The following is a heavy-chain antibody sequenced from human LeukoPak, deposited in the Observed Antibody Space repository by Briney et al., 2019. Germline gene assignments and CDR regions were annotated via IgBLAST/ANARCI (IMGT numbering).Heavy chain of an antibody. D-gene: IGHD1-1*01. Sequence: GGSLRLSCTASGFIFSNYAMSWVRQAPGQGLEWVSTISGGGSPTYSADSVKGRFTISRDNSKNTLYLQMNSLRAEDTAVYYWARNLDEYNHQPPIFQHWGQGTLVTVSS. V-gene: IGHV3-23*01. CDR3: ARNLDEYNHQPPIFQH. CDR1: GFIFSNYA. J-gene: IGHJ1*01. CDR2: ISGGGSPT.